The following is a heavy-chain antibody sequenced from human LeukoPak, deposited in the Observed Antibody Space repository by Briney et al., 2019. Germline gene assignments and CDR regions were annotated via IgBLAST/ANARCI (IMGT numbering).Heavy chain of an antibody. CDR2: ISYDGSNK. J-gene: IGHJ4*02. V-gene: IGHV3-30*18. CDR1: GFTFSSYG. D-gene: IGHD6-13*01. CDR3: AKDSQPPWARSAAGRGGFDF. Sequence: GGSLRLSCAASGFTFSSYGMHWVRQAPGKGLEWVAVISYDGSNKYYADSVKGRFTISRDNSKNTLYLQMTSLRAEDTAVYFCAKDSQPPWARSAAGRGGFDFWGQGTLVTVSS.